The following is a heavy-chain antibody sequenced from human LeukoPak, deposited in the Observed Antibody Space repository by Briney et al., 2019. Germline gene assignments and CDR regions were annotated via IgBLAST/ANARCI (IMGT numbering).Heavy chain of an antibody. J-gene: IGHJ6*04. CDR2: ISYDGSNK. V-gene: IGHV3-30*03. CDR3: AREGTAVAGEDYYYGMDV. Sequence: GGSLRLSCAASGFTFSSYAMSWVRQAPGKGLEWVAVISYDGSNKYYADSVKGRFTISRGNSKNTLYLQMNSLRAEDTAVYYCAREGTAVAGEDYYYGMDVWGKGTTVTVSS. D-gene: IGHD6-19*01. CDR1: GFTFSSYA.